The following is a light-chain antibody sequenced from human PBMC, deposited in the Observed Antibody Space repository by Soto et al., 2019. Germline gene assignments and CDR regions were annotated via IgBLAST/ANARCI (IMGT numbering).Light chain of an antibody. CDR2: GAS. Sequence: ERVMTQSPATLSVSPGERATLSCRASESVSSHPAWYQQKPGLAPRLLIYGASTRATGVPARFIGSGSGTEFTLTISSLQSEDFAVYYCQQYNNWPPITFGQGTRLEIK. V-gene: IGKV3-15*01. CDR1: ESVSSH. J-gene: IGKJ5*01. CDR3: QQYNNWPPIT.